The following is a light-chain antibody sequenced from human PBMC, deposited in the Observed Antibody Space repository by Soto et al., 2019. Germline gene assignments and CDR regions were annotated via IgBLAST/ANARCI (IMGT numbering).Light chain of an antibody. CDR1: RGLGNA. V-gene: IGKV1-27*01. CDR3: QKYNTAPYT. J-gene: IGKJ5*01. Sequence: DIQMTQSPSSLSASVGDRVTITCRPSRGLGNALAWYQQKPGTVPKLLIHSASTLQSGVPSRFSGSGSGTEFTLTISSLQPEDAATYYCQKYNTAPYTFGQGTRLEIK. CDR2: SAS.